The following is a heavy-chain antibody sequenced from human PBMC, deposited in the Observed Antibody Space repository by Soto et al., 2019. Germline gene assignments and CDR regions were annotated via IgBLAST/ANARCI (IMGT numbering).Heavy chain of an antibody. CDR2: ISAYNGNT. V-gene: IGHV1-18*01. D-gene: IGHD6-19*01. J-gene: IGHJ4*02. CDR1: GYTFTGYG. CDR3: ARDQYSSGWYHFDY. Sequence: QVQLVQSGAEVKKPGASVKVSCKASGYTFTGYGISWVRQAPGQGLEWMGWISAYNGNTNYAQKLRGRVTMTTDTSTSTAYVELRSLRSDDTAVYYCARDQYSSGWYHFDYWGQGTLVTVSS.